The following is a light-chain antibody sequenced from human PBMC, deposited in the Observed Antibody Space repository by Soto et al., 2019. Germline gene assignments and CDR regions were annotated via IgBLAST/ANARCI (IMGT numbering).Light chain of an antibody. CDR2: GVV. Sequence: QSALTQPRSVSGSPGQSVTISCTGTGNDVGAYNYVSWYQQHPGRPPKLLIYGVVRWPSGVPDRFSGSKSGNTASLTISGLQAEDEADYFCCSYAGAYSLMFGGGTKVTVL. V-gene: IGLV2-11*01. CDR3: CSYAGAYSLM. CDR1: GNDVGAYNY. J-gene: IGLJ3*02.